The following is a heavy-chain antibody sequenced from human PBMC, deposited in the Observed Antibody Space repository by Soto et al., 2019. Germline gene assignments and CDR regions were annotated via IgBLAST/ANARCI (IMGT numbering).Heavy chain of an antibody. V-gene: IGHV4-4*02. CDR3: ARDGPYCSSTSCYFRGGNWFDP. CDR2: IYHSGST. J-gene: IGHJ5*02. CDR1: GGSISSSNW. Sequence: QVQLQESGPGLVKPSGTLSLTCAVSGGSISSSNWWSWVRQPPGKGLEWIGEIYHSGSTNYNPSLKSRGTITVDKSKNQFSLKMSYVTAADTAVYYCARDGPYCSSTSCYFRGGNWFDPWGQGTLVTVSS. D-gene: IGHD2-2*01.